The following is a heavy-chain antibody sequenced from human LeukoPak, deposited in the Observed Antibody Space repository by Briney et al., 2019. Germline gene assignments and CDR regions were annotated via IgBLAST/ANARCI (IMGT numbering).Heavy chain of an antibody. D-gene: IGHD3-10*01. J-gene: IGHJ4*02. CDR1: GFTFSSYS. CDR2: ISSSSSYI. Sequence: PGRSLTLSCAASGFTFSSYSMNWVRQAPGKGLEWVSSISSSSSYIYYADSVKGRFTISRDNAKNSLYLQMNSLRAEDTAVYYCARAHSWFGELLWDYWGQGTLVTVSS. CDR3: ARAHSWFGELLWDY. V-gene: IGHV3-21*01.